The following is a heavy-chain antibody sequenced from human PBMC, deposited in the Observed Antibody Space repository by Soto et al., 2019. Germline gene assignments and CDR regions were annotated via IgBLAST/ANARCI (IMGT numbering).Heavy chain of an antibody. CDR1: GFSFNTYR. Sequence: PGGSMRLSCAASGFSFNTYRMNWVRHGPGKGLEWVANINPAGNVGTYVDSGKGRFTISRYNAKKSQFRYMNSLRVEDTAVYYCAGWGNANCWGQGSGGTVSS. CDR2: INPAGNVG. CDR3: AGWGNANC. D-gene: IGHD6-19*01. V-gene: IGHV3-7*01. J-gene: IGHJ4*02.